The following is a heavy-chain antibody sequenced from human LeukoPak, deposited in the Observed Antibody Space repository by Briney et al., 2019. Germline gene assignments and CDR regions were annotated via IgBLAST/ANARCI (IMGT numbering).Heavy chain of an antibody. Sequence: GGSLRLSCAASGFTFSSYAMSWVRQAPGKGLEWVSAISGSTGSTYYADSVKGRCTISRDNSKNTLYLQMNSLRAEDTAVYYCAKDPLESGGWPYNWFDPWGQGTLVTVSS. V-gene: IGHV3-23*01. CDR2: ISGSTGST. D-gene: IGHD6-19*01. CDR1: GFTFSSYA. J-gene: IGHJ5*02. CDR3: AKDPLESGGWPYNWFDP.